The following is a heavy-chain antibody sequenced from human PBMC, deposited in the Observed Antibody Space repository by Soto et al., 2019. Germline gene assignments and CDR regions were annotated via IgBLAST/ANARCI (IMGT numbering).Heavy chain of an antibody. V-gene: IGHV3-23*01. J-gene: IGHJ4*02. Sequence: GYSVYISAIAVSRQAPGKGLEWASAIRVSGGGTYFADSVEGRFAVSRDNSKNTLYLQMDSLTADDTALYYCGKGGVTGKFASLGQGTLVPVSS. CDR2: IRVSGGGT. CDR3: GKGGVTGKFAS. D-gene: IGHD2-21*02. CDR1: GYSVYISA.